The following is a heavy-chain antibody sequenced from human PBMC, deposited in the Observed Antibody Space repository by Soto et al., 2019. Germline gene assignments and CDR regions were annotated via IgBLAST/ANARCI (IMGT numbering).Heavy chain of an antibody. CDR2: ISGSGGST. J-gene: IGHJ4*02. V-gene: IGHV3-23*01. D-gene: IGHD2-15*01. CDR3: AKDRRDIVVVVAATVFDY. Sequence: GGSLRLSCVASGFTFNSYVMSWVRQAPGKGLEWVSAISGSGGSTYYADSVKGRFTISRDNSKNTLYLQMNSLRAEDTAVYYCAKDRRDIVVVVAATVFDYWGQGTLVTVS. CDR1: GFTFNSYV.